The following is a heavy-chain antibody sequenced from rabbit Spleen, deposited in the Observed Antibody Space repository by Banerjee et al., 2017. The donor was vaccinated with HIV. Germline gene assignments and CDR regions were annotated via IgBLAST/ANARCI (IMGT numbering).Heavy chain of an antibody. Sequence: QEQLEESGGGLVQPEGSLTLTCTASGFSFSNSYYMCWVRQAPGKGLEWIGYIDPVFGTTHYGNWAKGRFTISKTSSTTVTLQMTSLTAADTATYFCATDLYGVGGFNLWGQGTLVTVS. CDR3: ATDLYGVGGFNL. CDR1: GFSFSNSYY. J-gene: IGHJ4*01. CDR2: IDPVFGTT. V-gene: IGHV1S45*01. D-gene: IGHD2-1*01.